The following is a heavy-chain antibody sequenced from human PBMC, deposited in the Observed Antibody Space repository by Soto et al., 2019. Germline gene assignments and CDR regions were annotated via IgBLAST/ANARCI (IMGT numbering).Heavy chain of an antibody. Sequence: VQLLESGGGLVQPGGSLRLSCAASGFIFSSYAMSWVRQAPGKGLEWVSGISGSDSSTSYADSVKGRFTISSDNPKRTLYLQRNGLRAEDTAVYYCAKDWGRVLGAENYWYYWGQGTRVTVSS. CDR2: ISGSDSST. V-gene: IGHV3-23*01. CDR3: AKDWGRVLGAENYWYY. J-gene: IGHJ4*02. D-gene: IGHD2-8*02. CDR1: GFIFSSYA.